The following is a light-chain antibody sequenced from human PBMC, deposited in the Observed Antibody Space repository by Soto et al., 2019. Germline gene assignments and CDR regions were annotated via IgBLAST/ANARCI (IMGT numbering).Light chain of an antibody. Sequence: QSALTQPRSVSGSPGQSVTISCTGTSSDSDVNDYKFFSWYQQHPGKAPKLIIFDVSERPSGVPDRFCASKSGNTASLSISGLQAEDEADYYCCSYAGTYSYVFGSGTKVTVL. CDR1: SSDSDVNDYKF. CDR3: CSYAGTYSYV. J-gene: IGLJ1*01. CDR2: DVS. V-gene: IGLV2-11*01.